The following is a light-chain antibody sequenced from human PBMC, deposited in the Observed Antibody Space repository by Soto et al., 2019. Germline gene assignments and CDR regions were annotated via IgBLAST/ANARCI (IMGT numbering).Light chain of an antibody. Sequence: DIVMTQSPDSLAVSLGERATINCKSSQSVLYSSNNKNYLAWYQQKPGQPPKLLIYWASTRESGVPDRFSGSGSWTDLTLTISSLQAEDVAVYYCQQYYSTPRLTFGGGTKVEIK. CDR2: WAS. V-gene: IGKV4-1*01. CDR1: QSVLYSSNNKNY. J-gene: IGKJ4*01. CDR3: QQYYSTPRLT.